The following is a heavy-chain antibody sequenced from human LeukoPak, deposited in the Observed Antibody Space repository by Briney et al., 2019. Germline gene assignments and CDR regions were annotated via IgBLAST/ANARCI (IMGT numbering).Heavy chain of an antibody. CDR3: ARGVGIVATISKKHFDC. CDR1: GYTFTTYD. D-gene: IGHD5-12*01. CDR2: MNPNSGNT. J-gene: IGHJ4*02. V-gene: IGHV1-8*01. Sequence: RASVKVSCKASGYTFTTYDINWVRQATGQGLEWMGWMNPNSGNTGYAQKFQGRVTMTRNTFISTAYMELSSLRSEDTAVYYCARGVGIVATISKKHFDCWGQGTLVTVSS.